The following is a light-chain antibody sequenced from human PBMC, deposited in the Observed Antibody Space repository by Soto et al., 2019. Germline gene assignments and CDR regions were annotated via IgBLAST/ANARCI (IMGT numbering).Light chain of an antibody. Sequence: SYALKQPPSLSVSPGQTARLPCSGDALPKQYAYWYQQMPGQAPVLVIYKDSERPSGIPERFSGSTSGTTVTLTVSGVQAEDEADYYCQSADSSGTYVVFGGGTKLTVL. V-gene: IGLV3-25*03. CDR2: KDS. J-gene: IGLJ2*01. CDR3: QSADSSGTYVV. CDR1: ALPKQY.